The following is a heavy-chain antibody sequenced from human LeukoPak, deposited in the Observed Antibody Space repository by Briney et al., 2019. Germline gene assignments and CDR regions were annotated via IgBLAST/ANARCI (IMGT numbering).Heavy chain of an antibody. CDR1: GYTFTSYY. CDR3: ARDSEWRWLDFDL. D-gene: IGHD5-24*01. CDR2: INPSGGST. J-gene: IGHJ2*01. Sequence: ASVKVSCKASGYTFTSYYTHWVRQAPGQGLERMGIINPSGGSTSYAQKFQGRVTMTRDTSTSTVYMELSSLRSEDTAVYYCARDSEWRWLDFDLWGRGTLVTVSS. V-gene: IGHV1-46*01.